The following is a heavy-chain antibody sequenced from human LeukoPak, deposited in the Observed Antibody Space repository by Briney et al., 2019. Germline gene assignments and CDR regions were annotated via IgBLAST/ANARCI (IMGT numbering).Heavy chain of an antibody. CDR2: ISSGSTYT. J-gene: IGHJ4*02. V-gene: IGHV3-11*05. CDR1: GFTFSDHY. CDR3: ARGDYGGDYFDY. Sequence: GGSLRLSCGVSGFTFSDHYMSWSRQAPGKRLEWDSYISSGSTYTNYADSVEGRFTISRDNAKNSLYLQMNSLRAEDTAVYYCARGDYGGDYFDYWGQGTLVTVSS. D-gene: IGHD4-23*01.